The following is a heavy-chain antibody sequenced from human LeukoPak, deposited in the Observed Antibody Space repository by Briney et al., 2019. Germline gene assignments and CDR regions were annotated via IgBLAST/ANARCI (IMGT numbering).Heavy chain of an antibody. CDR1: GFTFSSYE. Sequence: GGSLRLSCAASGFTFSSYEMNWVRQAPGKGLEWVSYISSSGSTIYYADSVKGRFTISRDNAKNSLYLQMNSLRAGDTAVYYCARDRGRYYMDVWGKGTTVTISS. D-gene: IGHD6-25*01. CDR3: ARDRGRYYMDV. CDR2: ISSSGSTI. J-gene: IGHJ6*03. V-gene: IGHV3-48*03.